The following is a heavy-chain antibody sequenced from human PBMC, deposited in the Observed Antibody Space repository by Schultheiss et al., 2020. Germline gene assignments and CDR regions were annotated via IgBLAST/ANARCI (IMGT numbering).Heavy chain of an antibody. D-gene: IGHD2-21*01. J-gene: IGHJ4*02. CDR2: ISAYNGNT. CDR1: GYTFTSYA. Sequence: ASVKVSCKASGYTFTSYAMHWVRQAPGQRLEWMGWISAYNGNTNYAQKLQGRVTMTTDTSTSTAYMELRSLRSDDTAVYYCARALFGPWLDELDYWGQGTLVTVSS. CDR3: ARALFGPWLDELDY. V-gene: IGHV1-18*01.